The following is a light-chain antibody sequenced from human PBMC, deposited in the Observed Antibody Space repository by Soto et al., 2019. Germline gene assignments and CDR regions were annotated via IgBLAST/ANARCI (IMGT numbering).Light chain of an antibody. Sequence: LQTTLSPSSPSASVDARDIITCRASQGISNHLNWYQQKPGKAPKLLIFAASSLQSGVPSRFSGSASGTEFTLTISSLQPDDFATYYCQQHADYPITFGGGTKVDIK. CDR2: AAS. J-gene: IGKJ4*01. CDR3: QQHADYPIT. CDR1: QGISNH. V-gene: IGKV1-39*01.